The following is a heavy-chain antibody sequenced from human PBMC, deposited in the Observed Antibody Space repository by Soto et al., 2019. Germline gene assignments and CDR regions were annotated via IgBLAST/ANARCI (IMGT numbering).Heavy chain of an antibody. CDR2: IYYSGST. Sequence: QLQLQESGPGLVKPSETLSLTCTVSGGSISSSSYYWGWIRQPPGKGLEWIGSIYYSGSTYYNPSLKRRVTISVDTSKNQFSLKLSSVTAADTAVYYCASSGHFWSGYSTRYYFDYWGQGTLVTVSS. D-gene: IGHD3-3*02. CDR1: GGSISSSSYY. J-gene: IGHJ4*02. V-gene: IGHV4-39*01. CDR3: ASSGHFWSGYSTRYYFDY.